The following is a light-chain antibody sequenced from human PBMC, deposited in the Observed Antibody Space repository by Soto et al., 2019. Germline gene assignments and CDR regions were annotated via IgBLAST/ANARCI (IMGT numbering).Light chain of an antibody. CDR2: GAS. CDR3: QQYGSSPWT. Sequence: EIVLTQSPVTLSLSPGERATLSCRASQSVSSSYLAWYQQKPGQAPRPLIYGASSRATGIPDRFSGSGSGTDFTLTISRLEPEHLAVYYCQQYGSSPWTLGQGTKVDTK. CDR1: QSVSSSY. V-gene: IGKV3-20*01. J-gene: IGKJ1*01.